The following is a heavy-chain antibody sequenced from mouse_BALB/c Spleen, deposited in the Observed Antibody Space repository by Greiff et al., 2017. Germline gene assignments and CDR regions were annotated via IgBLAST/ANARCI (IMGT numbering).Heavy chain of an antibody. D-gene: IGHD2-1*01. Sequence: EVKLMESGPELEKPGASVKISCKASGYSFTGYNMNWVKQSNGKSLEWIGNIDPYYGGTSYNQKFKGKATLTVDKSSSTAYMQLKSLTSEDSAVYYCARRGNYPHYYAMDYWGQGTSVTVSS. CDR1: GYSFTGYN. CDR3: ARRGNYPHYYAMDY. J-gene: IGHJ4*01. CDR2: IDPYYGGT. V-gene: IGHV1-39*01.